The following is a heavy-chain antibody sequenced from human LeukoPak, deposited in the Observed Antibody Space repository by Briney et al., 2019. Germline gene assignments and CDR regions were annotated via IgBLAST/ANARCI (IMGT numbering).Heavy chain of an antibody. CDR3: ARATAAPSSYFFDH. D-gene: IGHD6-25*01. J-gene: IGHJ4*02. CDR1: GGSIRSSNSF. Sequence: SETLSLTCSVSGGSIRSSNSFWGWIRQPPGERLEWIATIYYNGNTYYNPSLQSRFTISVDTSTNQFSLKLNSVIAADTAVYYCARATAAPSSYFFDHWGQGTLVTVSS. CDR2: IYYNGNT. V-gene: IGHV4-39*07.